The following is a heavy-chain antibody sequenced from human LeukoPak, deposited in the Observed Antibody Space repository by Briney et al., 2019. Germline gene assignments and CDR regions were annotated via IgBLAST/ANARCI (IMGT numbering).Heavy chain of an antibody. V-gene: IGHV1-69*13. D-gene: IGHD3-3*01. CDR2: IIPIFGTA. CDR1: GGTFSSYA. J-gene: IGHJ6*03. CDR3: ARDKVGFFGVVIYYYYMDV. Sequence: SVKVSCKASGGTFSSYAISWVRQAPGQGLEWMGGIIPIFGTANYAQKFQGRVTITADESTSTASMELSSLRSEDTAVYYCARDKVGFFGVVIYYYYMDVWGKGTTVTVSS.